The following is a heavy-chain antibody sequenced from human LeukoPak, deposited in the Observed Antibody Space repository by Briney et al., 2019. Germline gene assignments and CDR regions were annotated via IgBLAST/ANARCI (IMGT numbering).Heavy chain of an antibody. CDR3: AKDRLPYYCSGGSCPGYFDY. CDR1: GFTFSSYG. CDR2: IWYDGSNK. J-gene: IGHJ4*02. V-gene: IGHV3-33*03. Sequence: GRSLRLSCAASGFTFSSYGMHWVRQAPGKGLEWVAVIWYDGSNKYYADSVKGRFTISRDNAKNSLYLQMNSLRAEDTALYYCAKDRLPYYCSGGSCPGYFDYWGQGTLVTVSS. D-gene: IGHD2-15*01.